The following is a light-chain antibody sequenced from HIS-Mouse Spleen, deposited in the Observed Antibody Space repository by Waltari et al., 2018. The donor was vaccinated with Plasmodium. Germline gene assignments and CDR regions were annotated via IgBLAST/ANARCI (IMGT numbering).Light chain of an antibody. J-gene: IGLJ3*02. CDR3: SSYTSSSTLEV. CDR2: EGS. V-gene: IGLV2-14*02. CDR1: SSAVGSYNL. Sequence: QSALTQPASVSGSPGQAITISCTGTSSAVGSYNLFSWYQQHPGKAPKLMIYEGSKRPSGVSNRFSGSKSGNTASLTISGLQAEDEADYYCSSYTSSSTLEVFGGGTKLTVL.